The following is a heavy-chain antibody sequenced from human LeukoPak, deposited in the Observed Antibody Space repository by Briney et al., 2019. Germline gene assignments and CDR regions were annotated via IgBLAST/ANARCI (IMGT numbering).Heavy chain of an antibody. CDR1: GGTFSSYA. CDR2: INPSGGST. D-gene: IGHD1-26*01. CDR3: ATRVGATLANAFDI. J-gene: IGHJ3*02. V-gene: IGHV1-46*01. Sequence: RASVKVSCKASGGTFSSYAISWVRQAPGQGLEWMGIINPSGGSTSYAQKFQGRVTMTRDMSTSTVYMELSSLRSEDTAVYYCATRVGATLANAFDIWGQGTMVTVSS.